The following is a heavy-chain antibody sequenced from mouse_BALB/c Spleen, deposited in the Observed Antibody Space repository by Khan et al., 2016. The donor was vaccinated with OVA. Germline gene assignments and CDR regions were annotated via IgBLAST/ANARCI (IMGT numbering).Heavy chain of an antibody. V-gene: IGHV1S41*01. D-gene: IGHD1-1*01. CDR3: ARSTYYGRGLYAMDY. J-gene: IGHJ4*01. CDR1: GYTFTSYW. CDR2: IAPGSGTS. Sequence: DLVKPGASVKLSCKASGYTFTSYWINWIKQRPGQGLEWIGHIAPGSGTSYYSEMFKGKATLTVDTSSTTVSIQLSSLSSEDSAVYFCARSTYYGRGLYAMDYWGQGASVTVSS.